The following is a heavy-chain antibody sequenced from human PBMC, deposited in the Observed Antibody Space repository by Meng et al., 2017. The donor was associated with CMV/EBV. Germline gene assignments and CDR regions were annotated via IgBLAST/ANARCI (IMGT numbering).Heavy chain of an antibody. CDR1: GFTVSSNY. J-gene: IGHJ6*02. Sequence: LSLTCAASGFTVSSNYMSWVRQAPGKGLEWVSVIYSGGSTYYADSVKGRFTISRDNSKNTLYLQMNSLRAEDTAVYYCARVPKAYGLSGYYYYGMDVWGQGTTVTVSS. CDR3: ARVPKAYGLSGYYYYGMDV. CDR2: IYSGGST. V-gene: IGHV3-53*01. D-gene: IGHD3-3*01.